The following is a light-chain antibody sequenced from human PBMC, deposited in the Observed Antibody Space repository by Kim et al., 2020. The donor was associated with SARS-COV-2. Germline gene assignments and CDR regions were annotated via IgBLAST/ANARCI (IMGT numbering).Light chain of an antibody. CDR2: DAS. J-gene: IGKJ2*03. V-gene: IGKV3-20*01. CDR1: QSVSSNK. Sequence: SPGERATLSCRASQSVSSNKLAWYQQKPGQAPRLLIYDASSRATGIPDRCSGSGSGTDFTLTIIRLEPEDFSVYYCQQFGSSPLYSFGQGTKLEI. CDR3: QQFGSSPLYS.